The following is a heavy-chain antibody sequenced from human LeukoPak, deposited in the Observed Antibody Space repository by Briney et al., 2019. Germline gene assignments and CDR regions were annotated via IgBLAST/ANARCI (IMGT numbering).Heavy chain of an antibody. CDR3: AREGLDY. Sequence: ASVKVSCKASGGTFNSYTINWVRQATGQGLEWMGYKNPNSGNSAYAQKFQGRVTITTDASITTAYMELSGLRSEGTALYYCAREGLDYWGQGTLVTVSS. CDR1: GGTFNSYT. J-gene: IGHJ4*02. CDR2: KNPNSGNS. V-gene: IGHV1-8*03.